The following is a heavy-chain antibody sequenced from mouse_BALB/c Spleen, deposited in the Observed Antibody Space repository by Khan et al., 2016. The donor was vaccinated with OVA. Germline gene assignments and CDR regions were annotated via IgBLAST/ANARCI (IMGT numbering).Heavy chain of an antibody. CDR3: TRDRNYYGSSVYFDY. J-gene: IGHJ2*01. Sequence: EVELVESGGGLVKPGGSLRLSCEASGFTFSSYSMSWVRQTPEKRLEWVATITSGGSYTYYPDSVQGRFTISRDNAKNTLYLQMSSLKSEDTAIYYWTRDRNYYGSSVYFDYWGQGTTLTVSS. V-gene: IGHV5-6-4*01. D-gene: IGHD1-1*01. CDR2: ITSGGSYT. CDR1: GFTFSSYS.